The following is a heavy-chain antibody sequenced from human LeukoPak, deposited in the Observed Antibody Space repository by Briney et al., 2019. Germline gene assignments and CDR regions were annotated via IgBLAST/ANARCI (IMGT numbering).Heavy chain of an antibody. CDR3: VRYMVHSGYFEY. CDR2: INPSGGTT. J-gene: IGHJ1*01. D-gene: IGHD4/OR15-4a*01. V-gene: IGHV1-46*01. Sequence: ASVKVSCKASGYTFTTFFMHWVRQAPGQGLEWMGIINPSGGTTTYAQKFQGRVSLTRDMSTSTVYMELSSLTSEDTAVYYCVRYMVHSGYFEYWGQGTLVTVSS. CDR1: GYTFTTFF.